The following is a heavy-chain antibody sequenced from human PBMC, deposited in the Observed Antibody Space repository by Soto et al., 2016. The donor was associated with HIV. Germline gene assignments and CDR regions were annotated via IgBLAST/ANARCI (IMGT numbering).Heavy chain of an antibody. CDR2: ISGSGGST. J-gene: IGHJ6*02. Sequence: EVQLLESGGGLVQPGGSLRLSCAASGFTFSSYAMSWVRQAPGKGLEWVSAISGSGGSTYYADSVKGRFTISRDNSKNTLYLQMNSLRAEDTAVYYCAKDRVSQHISYYYYGSGSSYGMDVWGQGTTVTVSS. V-gene: IGHV3-23*01. D-gene: IGHD3-10*01. CDR1: GFTFSSYA. CDR3: AKDRVSQHISYYYYGSGSSYGMDV.